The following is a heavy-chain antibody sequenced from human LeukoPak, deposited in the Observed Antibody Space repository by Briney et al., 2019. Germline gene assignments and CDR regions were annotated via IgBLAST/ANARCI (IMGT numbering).Heavy chain of an antibody. CDR2: ISGSGGET. CDR3: AKENPHNDY. J-gene: IGHJ4*02. Sequence: GGTLRLSCAASGFTFSSYGMSWVRQAPGKGLEWVSAISGSGGETYYAESVKGRFTISRDNSKNTLYMQMNSLRAEDTALYYCAKENPHNDYWGQGTLVTVSS. V-gene: IGHV3-23*01. CDR1: GFTFSSYG.